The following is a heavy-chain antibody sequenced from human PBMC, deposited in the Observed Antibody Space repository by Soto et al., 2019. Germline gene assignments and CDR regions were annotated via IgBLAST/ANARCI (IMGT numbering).Heavy chain of an antibody. CDR1: GFTFTSYS. D-gene: IGHD2-2*01. CDR3: ARDLPGYCSTTNCYYYFDF. Sequence: GGSLRLSCAVSGFTFTSYSMSWVRQALGEGLEWVANIRQDGHEKYYVDSVRGRFTISRDNAQNSLYLQMDSLRAEDTAMYYCARDLPGYCSTTNCYYYFDFWGQGTLVTVSS. CDR2: IRQDGHEK. V-gene: IGHV3-7*03. J-gene: IGHJ4*02.